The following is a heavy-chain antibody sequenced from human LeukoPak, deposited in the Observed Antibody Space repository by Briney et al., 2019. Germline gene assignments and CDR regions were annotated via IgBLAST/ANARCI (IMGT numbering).Heavy chain of an antibody. J-gene: IGHJ4*02. D-gene: IGHD3-10*01. Sequence: GGSLRLSCAASGFTFRRFGMHWVRQAPGKGLEWVAVISDDGSKEYYADSAKGRFTISRDNPKNTLFLQMNSLRAEDTAVYYCAKSMGFGEFDVYFDYWGQGTLVTVSS. CDR3: AKSMGFGEFDVYFDY. CDR1: GFTFRRFG. V-gene: IGHV3-30*18. CDR2: ISDDGSKE.